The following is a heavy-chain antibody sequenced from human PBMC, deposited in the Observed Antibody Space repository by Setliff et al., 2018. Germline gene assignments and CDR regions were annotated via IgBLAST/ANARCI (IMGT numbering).Heavy chain of an antibody. V-gene: IGHV3-23*01. D-gene: IGHD3-3*01. CDR1: GFTFSSYA. J-gene: IGHJ4*02. Sequence: GESLKISCAASGFTFSSYAMSWVRQAPGKGLEWVSGLNDVGHNTYYADSVKGRFDISRDSSKNTVYLQMNSLTAEDTAMYYCATLSKDLNYWGQGTLVTVSS. CDR3: ATLSKDLNY. CDR2: LNDVGHNT.